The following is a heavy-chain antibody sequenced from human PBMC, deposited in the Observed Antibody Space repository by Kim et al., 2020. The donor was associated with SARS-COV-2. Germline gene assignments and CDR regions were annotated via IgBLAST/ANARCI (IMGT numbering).Heavy chain of an antibody. D-gene: IGHD3-9*01. Sequence: RVTISVDTSKNQFSLKLSSVTAADTAVYYCARLRSYYDILTGYYPYYFDYWGQGTLVTVSS. V-gene: IGHV4-39*01. J-gene: IGHJ4*02. CDR3: ARLRSYYDILTGYYPYYFDY.